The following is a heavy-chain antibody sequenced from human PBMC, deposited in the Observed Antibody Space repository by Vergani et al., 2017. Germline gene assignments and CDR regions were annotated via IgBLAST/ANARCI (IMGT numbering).Heavy chain of an antibody. CDR3: AKDTKRFLDQPRLY. CDR2: IWYDGSNK. Sequence: QVQLVESGGGVVQPGRSLRLSCAASGFTFSYYGMHWVRQAPGKGLEWVAVIWYDGSNKYYADSVKGRFTISRDNSKNTLYLQMNSLRAEDTAVYYCAKDTKRFLDQPRLYWGQGTLVTVSS. J-gene: IGHJ4*02. V-gene: IGHV3-33*06. CDR1: GFTFSYYG. D-gene: IGHD3-3*01.